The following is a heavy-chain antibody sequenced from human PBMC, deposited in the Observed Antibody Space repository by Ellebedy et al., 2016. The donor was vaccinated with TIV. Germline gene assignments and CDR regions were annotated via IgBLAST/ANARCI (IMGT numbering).Heavy chain of an antibody. CDR1: GFTFSTYA. D-gene: IGHD3-10*01. V-gene: IGHV3-23*01. J-gene: IGHJ6*02. CDR3: TRGGFGHAMDV. CDR2: IGGSGGRA. Sequence: GESLKISCAASGFTFSTYALTWVRQAPGRGLEWVSAIGGSGGRANYADSVRGRFTISRDNAKNTVYLQMNSLRAEDTAVYYCTRGGFGHAMDVWGQGTTVTVSS.